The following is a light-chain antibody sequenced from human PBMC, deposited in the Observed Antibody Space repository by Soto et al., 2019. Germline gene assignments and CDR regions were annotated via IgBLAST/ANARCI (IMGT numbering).Light chain of an antibody. CDR3: TSYEGSNYVV. CDR2: EVS. J-gene: IGLJ2*01. CDR1: SSDVGGYNF. V-gene: IGLV2-8*01. Sequence: QSALTQPPSASGSPGQSVTISCTGTSSDVGGYNFVCWYRQHPGKAPKLMISEVSKRPSGVPDRFSGSKSGNTASLTVSGLQPEDEADYYCTSYEGSNYVVFGGGTKLTVL.